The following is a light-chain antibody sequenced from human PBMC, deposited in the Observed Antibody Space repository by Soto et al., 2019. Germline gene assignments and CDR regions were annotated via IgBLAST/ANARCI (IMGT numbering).Light chain of an antibody. CDR1: RSVSSSY. V-gene: IGKV3-20*01. J-gene: IGKJ1*01. CDR2: GAS. CDR3: QQYGSSPRT. Sequence: TLSLSPGERATLSCRASRSVSSSYLAWYQQKPGQAPRLLIYGASSRATGIPDRFSGSGSGTDFTLTISRLEPEDFAVYYCQQYGSSPRTFGQGTKVDIK.